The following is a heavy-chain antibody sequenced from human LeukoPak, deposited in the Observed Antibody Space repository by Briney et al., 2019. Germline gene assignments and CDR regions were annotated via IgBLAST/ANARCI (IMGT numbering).Heavy chain of an antibody. CDR1: GFTFSNYA. Sequence: GGSLRLSCAASGFTFSNYAMSWVRQAPGKGLEWVSAITGSGGNTYYADSVKDRFTISRDNSKNTVFLQMNSLRAEDTAVYYCAKWGDYDVLTGYYVSDYWGQGTLVTVSS. J-gene: IGHJ4*02. CDR3: AKWGDYDVLTGYYVSDY. D-gene: IGHD3-9*01. V-gene: IGHV3-23*01. CDR2: ITGSGGNT.